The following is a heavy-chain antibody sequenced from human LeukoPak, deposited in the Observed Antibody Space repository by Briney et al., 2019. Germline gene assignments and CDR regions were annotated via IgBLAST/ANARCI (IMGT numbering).Heavy chain of an antibody. Sequence: PGGSLRLSCGASSFTFSSYVMSWVRQAPGKGLEWVSTVSTTGGSTYYADSVKGRFTISRDNSKDTLYLQMNSLRAEDTAVYYCGHGLLQFLYWGQGTLVTVSS. CDR1: SFTFSSYV. CDR3: GHGLLQFLY. J-gene: IGHJ4*02. V-gene: IGHV3-23*01. CDR2: VSTTGGST. D-gene: IGHD3-22*01.